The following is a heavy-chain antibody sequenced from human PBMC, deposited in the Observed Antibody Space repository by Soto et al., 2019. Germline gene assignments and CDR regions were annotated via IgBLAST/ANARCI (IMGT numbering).Heavy chain of an antibody. CDR1: GYTFTSYG. CDR3: ARAAMIESSSFYGMDV. Sequence: SVKVSCKASGYTFTSYGISWVRQAPGQGLEWMGGIIPIFGTANYAQKFQGRVTITADESTSTAYMELSSLRSEDTAVYYCARAAMIESSSFYGMDVWGQGTTVTVSS. J-gene: IGHJ6*02. CDR2: IIPIFGTA. D-gene: IGHD3-22*01. V-gene: IGHV1-69*13.